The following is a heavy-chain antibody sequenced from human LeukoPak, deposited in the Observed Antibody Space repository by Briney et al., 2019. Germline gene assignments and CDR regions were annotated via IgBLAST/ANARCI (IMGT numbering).Heavy chain of an antibody. J-gene: IGHJ4*02. V-gene: IGHV3-21*01. Sequence: XGSLRLSCAASGFTFSSYSMNWVRQAPGKGLEWFSYISSSSSYIYYADSVKGRFTISRDNAKNSLYLQMNSLRAEDTAVYYCARDGGSYFDYWRQGTLVTVSS. CDR3: ARDGGSYFDY. CDR2: ISSSSSYI. D-gene: IGHD3-10*01. CDR1: GFTFSSYS.